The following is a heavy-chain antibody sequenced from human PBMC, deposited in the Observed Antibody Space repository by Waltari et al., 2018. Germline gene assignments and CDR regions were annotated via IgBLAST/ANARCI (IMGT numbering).Heavy chain of an antibody. CDR2: INSDGSTT. D-gene: IGHD2-15*01. J-gene: IGHJ5*02. CDR3: AKIKNVGSGWFDP. Sequence: EVQLVESGGGLAQPGGSLRLSCVAPGCTFSSYWMHWVRQATGKGLVWVSRINSDGSTTNYADSVKGRFTISRDNAKNTLYLQMNSLRAEDTAVYYCAKIKNVGSGWFDPWGQGTLVTVSS. V-gene: IGHV3-74*01. CDR1: GCTFSSYW.